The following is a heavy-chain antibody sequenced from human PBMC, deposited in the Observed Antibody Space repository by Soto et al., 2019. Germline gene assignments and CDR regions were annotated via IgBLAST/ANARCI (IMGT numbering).Heavy chain of an antibody. D-gene: IGHD5-18*01. Sequence: QVQLQESGPGLVKPSQTLSLTCSVSGGSINSGGHYWSWIRQHPGKGLEWIGHIYKTGSTDFNPSRKDRLTISIDTSKNQFSLSLRSVTDADTAVYYCARDRIQFSVDVWGQGTTVTVSS. CDR3: ARDRIQFSVDV. J-gene: IGHJ6*02. CDR2: IYKTGST. V-gene: IGHV4-31*03. CDR1: GGSINSGGHY.